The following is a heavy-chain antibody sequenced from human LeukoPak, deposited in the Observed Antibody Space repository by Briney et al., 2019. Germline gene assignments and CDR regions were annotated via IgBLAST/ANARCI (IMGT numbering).Heavy chain of an antibody. V-gene: IGHV5-51*01. J-gene: IGHJ4*02. CDR3: ARQYSSGWHYFDY. Sequence: GEPLKISCQGSGYSFTSYWIGWVRQMPGKGLEWMGIIYPGDSDTRYSPSFQGQVTISADKSISTAYLQWSSLKASDTAMYYCARQYSSGWHYFDYWGQGTLVTVSS. CDR2: IYPGDSDT. CDR1: GYSFTSYW. D-gene: IGHD6-19*01.